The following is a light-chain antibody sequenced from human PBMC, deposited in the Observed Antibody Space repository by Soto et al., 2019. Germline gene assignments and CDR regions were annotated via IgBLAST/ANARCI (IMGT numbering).Light chain of an antibody. CDR1: QNINNR. Sequence: DIQMTQSPSTLSASVGDRVMITCRASQNINNRLAWYQQRPGKSPKLLVYWASTLESGVPSRFSGSGSGTDFTLSFGGLQPDDFATYSGKHFYTFSRWTFGKGTKVE. CDR3: KHFYTFSRWT. V-gene: IGKV1-5*03. CDR2: WAS. J-gene: IGKJ1*01.